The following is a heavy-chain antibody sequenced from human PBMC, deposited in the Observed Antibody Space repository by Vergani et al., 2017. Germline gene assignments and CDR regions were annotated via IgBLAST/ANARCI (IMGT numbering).Heavy chain of an antibody. CDR2: INAGNGNT. Sequence: QVQLVQSGAEVKKPGASVKVSCKASGYTFTSYAMHWVRQAPGQRLEWMGWINAGNGNTKYSQKFQGRVTMTRDTSTSTVYMELSSLRSEDTAVYYCARGPLAVADHWGQGTLVTVSS. CDR3: ARGPLAVADH. D-gene: IGHD6-19*01. V-gene: IGHV1-3*01. J-gene: IGHJ4*02. CDR1: GYTFTSYA.